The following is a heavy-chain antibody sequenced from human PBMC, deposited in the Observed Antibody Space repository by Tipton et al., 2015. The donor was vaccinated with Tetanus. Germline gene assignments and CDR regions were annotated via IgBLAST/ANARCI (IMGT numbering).Heavy chain of an antibody. CDR2: IYYSGST. Sequence: TLSLTCTVSGGSISSYYWSWIRQPPGKGLEWIGYIYYSGSTNYNPSLKSRVTISVDTSKNPFSLKLSSVTAADTAVYYCARHTNFWSGYYIVYWGQGTLVTVSS. V-gene: IGHV4-59*08. CDR3: ARHTNFWSGYYIVY. D-gene: IGHD3-3*01. J-gene: IGHJ4*02. CDR1: GGSISSYY.